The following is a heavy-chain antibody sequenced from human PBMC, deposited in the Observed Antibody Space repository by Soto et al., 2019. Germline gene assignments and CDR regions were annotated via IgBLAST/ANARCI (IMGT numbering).Heavy chain of an antibody. Sequence: QVQLVESGGGVVQPGRSLRLSCAASGFTFSSYGMHWVRQAPGKGLEWVAVIWYDGSNKYYADSVKGRFTISRDNSKNTLYLQMNSLRAEDTAVYYCARDRGLRLRSLDYWGQGTLVTVSS. D-gene: IGHD1-26*01. CDR1: GFTFSSYG. V-gene: IGHV3-33*01. CDR3: ARDRGLRLRSLDY. J-gene: IGHJ4*02. CDR2: IWYDGSNK.